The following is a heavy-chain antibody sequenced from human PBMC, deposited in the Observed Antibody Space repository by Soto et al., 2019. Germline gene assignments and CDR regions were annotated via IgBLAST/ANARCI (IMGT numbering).Heavy chain of an antibody. D-gene: IGHD3-10*01. J-gene: IGHJ4*02. V-gene: IGHV4-34*01. CDR1: GGSFSGYY. CDR3: ARGPYYYGSGSLRYFDY. Sequence: PSETLSLTCAVYGGSFSGYYWSWIRQPPGKGLEWIGEINHSGSTNYNPSLKSRVTISVDTSKNQFSLKLSSVTAADTAVYYCARGPYYYGSGSLRYFDYWGQGTLVTVTS. CDR2: INHSGST.